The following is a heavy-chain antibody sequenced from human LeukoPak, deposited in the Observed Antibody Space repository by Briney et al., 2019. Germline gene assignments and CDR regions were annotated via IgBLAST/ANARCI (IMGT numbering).Heavy chain of an antibody. CDR1: GGSFSGYY. D-gene: IGHD3-3*01. J-gene: IGHJ4*02. CDR3: TTDPEQDFGVAPFDY. V-gene: IGHV3-15*01. CDR2: IKSKTDGGTT. Sequence: ETLSLTCAVYGGSFSGYYWSWIRQPPGKGLEWVGRIKSKTDGGTTDYAAPVKGRFTISRDDSKNTLYLQMNSLKTEDTAVYYCTTDPEQDFGVAPFDYWGQGTLVTVSS.